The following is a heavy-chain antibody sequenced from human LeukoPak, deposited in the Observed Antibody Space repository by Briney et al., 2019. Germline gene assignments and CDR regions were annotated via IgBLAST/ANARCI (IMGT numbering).Heavy chain of an antibody. J-gene: IGHJ3*02. CDR2: IYYSGST. V-gene: IGHV4-39*01. CDR3: ARLTVTTAWRTDAFDI. D-gene: IGHD4-17*01. CDR1: GGSISGSSYY. Sequence: PSETLSLTCTVSGGSISGSSYYWGWIRQPPGKGLEWIGSIYYSGSTYYNPSLKSRVTISVDTSKNQFSLKVSSVTAADTAVYYCARLTVTTAWRTDAFDIWGQGTLVTVSS.